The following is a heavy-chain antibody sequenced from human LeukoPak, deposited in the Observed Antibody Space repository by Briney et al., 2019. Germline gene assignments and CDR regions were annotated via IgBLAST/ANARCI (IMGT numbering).Heavy chain of an antibody. CDR2: IYYSGST. D-gene: IGHD6-19*01. CDR3: ARTTYSSGWTGDWFDP. CDR1: GGSFSGYY. Sequence: SETLSLTCAVSGGSFSGYYWTWIRQPPGKGLEWIGYIYYSGSTNYNPSLKSRVTISVDTSKNQFSLKLSSVTAADTAVYYCARTTYSSGWTGDWFDPWGQGTLVTVSS. V-gene: IGHV4-59*08. J-gene: IGHJ5*02.